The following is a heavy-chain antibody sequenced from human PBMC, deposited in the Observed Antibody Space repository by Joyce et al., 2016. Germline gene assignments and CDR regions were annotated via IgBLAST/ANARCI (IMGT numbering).Heavy chain of an antibody. V-gene: IGHV3-21*01. J-gene: IGHJ4*02. D-gene: IGHD6-19*01. CDR1: VFTFTSYP. CDR2: ITRGSSGSPYI. Sequence: DVQLVESGGGLVKPGGSLRLSCVFTFTSYPMHWVRQAPGKGLEWGSSITRGSSGSPYIYYADSLKGRFTISRDNAKSSLFLQMNSLRAEDTAVYYCARGRLAEGALYFDYWGQGTLVTVSS. CDR3: ARGRLAEGALYFDY.